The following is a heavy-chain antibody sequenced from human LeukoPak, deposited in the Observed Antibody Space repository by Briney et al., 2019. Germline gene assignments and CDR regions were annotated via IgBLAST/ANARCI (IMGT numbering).Heavy chain of an antibody. CDR1: GGSISSSNYY. J-gene: IGHJ4*02. V-gene: IGHV4-39*07. Sequence: PSETLSLTCTVSGGSISSSNYYWDWIRQPPGTGLEWIGSIYYSGSTYYNPSLQSRVTILVDTSKNQFSLKLSSVTAADTAVYYCARLYYYEYFDYWGQGTLVTVSS. CDR2: IYYSGST. D-gene: IGHD3-10*01. CDR3: ARLYYYEYFDY.